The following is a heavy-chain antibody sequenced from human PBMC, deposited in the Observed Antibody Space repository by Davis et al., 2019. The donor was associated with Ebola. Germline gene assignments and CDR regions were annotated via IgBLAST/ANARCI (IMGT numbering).Heavy chain of an antibody. V-gene: IGHV4-59*01. J-gene: IGHJ6*02. CDR2: IYYSGNT. D-gene: IGHD5-24*01. CDR3: ARGGRDGYNYYYYYYGMDV. CDR1: GGSISSYY. Sequence: MPSETLSLTCTVSGGSISSYYWNWIRQPPGKGLEWIGHIYYSGNTNYSPSLKSRVTISVDTSNNQFSLKLNSVTAADTAVYYCARGGRDGYNYYYYYYGMDVWGQGTTVSVSS.